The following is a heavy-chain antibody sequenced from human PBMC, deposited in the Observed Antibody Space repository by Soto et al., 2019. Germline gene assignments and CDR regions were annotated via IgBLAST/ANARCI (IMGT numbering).Heavy chain of an antibody. J-gene: IGHJ5*02. V-gene: IGHV3-30-3*01. CDR2: ISYDGSNK. CDR1: GFTFSIYA. D-gene: IGHD3-22*01. Sequence: GGSLRLSCAASGFTFSIYATHWVRHAPGKGLEWVAVISYDGSNKYYADSVKGRFTISRDNSKNTLYLQMNSLRAEDTAVYYCARGLPYYYDSSGYYSWFDPWGQGTLVTVSS. CDR3: ARGLPYYYDSSGYYSWFDP.